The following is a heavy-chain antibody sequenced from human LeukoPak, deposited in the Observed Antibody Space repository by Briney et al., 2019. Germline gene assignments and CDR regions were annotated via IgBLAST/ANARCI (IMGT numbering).Heavy chain of an antibody. CDR3: ARAMATIRDAFDI. V-gene: IGHV4-34*01. Sequence: SETLSLSCADYGGSFSGYYCSWIRQPPGKGLEWIGEINHSGSTNYNPSLKSRVTISVDTSKNQFSLKLSSVTAADTAVYYCARAMATIRDAFDIWGQGTMVTVSS. D-gene: IGHD5-24*01. CDR2: INHSGST. CDR1: GGSFSGYY. J-gene: IGHJ3*02.